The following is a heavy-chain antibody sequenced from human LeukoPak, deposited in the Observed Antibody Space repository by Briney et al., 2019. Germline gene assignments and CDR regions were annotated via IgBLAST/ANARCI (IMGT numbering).Heavy chain of an antibody. Sequence: SVKVSCKASGGTFSRYTISWVRQTPGQGLEWMGMIIPILGIANYAQKFQGRVTITADKSTSTAYMELSSLRSEDTAVYYCARDVSCSGGSCQTDWFDPWGQETLVTVSS. CDR2: IIPILGIA. CDR3: ARDVSCSGGSCQTDWFDP. V-gene: IGHV1-69*04. D-gene: IGHD2-15*01. CDR1: GGTFSRYT. J-gene: IGHJ5*02.